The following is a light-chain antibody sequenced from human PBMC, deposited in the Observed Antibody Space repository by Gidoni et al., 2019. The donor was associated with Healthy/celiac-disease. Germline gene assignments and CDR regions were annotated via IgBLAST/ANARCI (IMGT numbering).Light chain of an antibody. J-gene: IGLJ1*01. V-gene: IGLV1-40*01. CDR2: GNS. Sequence: QSVLTQPPSVSGAPGPRVTISCTGSSSNIGAGYDVQWYQQLPGPAPKLLIYGNSNRPSGVPDRFSGSKSGTSASLAITGLQAEYEADYYCQSYYSSLSCYVFGTGTKVTVL. CDR1: SSNIGAGYD. CDR3: QSYYSSLSCYV.